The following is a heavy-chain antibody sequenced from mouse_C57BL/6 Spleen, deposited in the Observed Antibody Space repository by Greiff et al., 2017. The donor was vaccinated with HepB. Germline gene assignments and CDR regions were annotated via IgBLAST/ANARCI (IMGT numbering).Heavy chain of an antibody. Sequence: QVQLQQSGAELVRPGTSVKVSCKASGYAFTNYLIEWVKQRPGQGLEWIGVINPGSGGTNYNEKFKGKATLTADKSSSTAYMQLSSLTSEDSAVYFCARTARRIYYAMDYWGQGTSVTVSS. CDR3: ARTARRIYYAMDY. D-gene: IGHD1-2*01. V-gene: IGHV1-54*01. CDR2: INPGSGGT. J-gene: IGHJ4*01. CDR1: GYAFTNYL.